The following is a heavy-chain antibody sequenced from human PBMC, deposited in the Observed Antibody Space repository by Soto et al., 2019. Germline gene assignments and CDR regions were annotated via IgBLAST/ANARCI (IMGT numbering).Heavy chain of an antibody. Sequence: QLQLQESGPGLVKPSETLSLTCTVSGGSISSSSYYWGWILQPPGKGLEWIGSIYYSGSTYYNPSLKSRVTISVDTSKNQFSLKMSSVTAADTAVYYCARQSDIVVVVAATPFDYWGQGTLVTVSS. D-gene: IGHD2-15*01. V-gene: IGHV4-39*01. J-gene: IGHJ4*02. CDR1: GGSISSSSYY. CDR3: ARQSDIVVVVAATPFDY. CDR2: IYYSGST.